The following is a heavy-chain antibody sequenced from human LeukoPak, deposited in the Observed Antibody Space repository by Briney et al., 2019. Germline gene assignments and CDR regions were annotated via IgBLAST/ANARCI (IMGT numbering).Heavy chain of an antibody. CDR1: GGSISSHY. CDR2: IYYSGST. J-gene: IGHJ4*02. V-gene: IGHV4-59*11. D-gene: IGHD1-7*01. Sequence: SETLSLTCSVSGGSISSHYWSWIRQPPGKGLEWIGYIYYSGSTNYNPSLKSRVTISVDTSKNQFSLKLSSVTAADTAVYYCARERFGLELRDYWGQGTLVIVSS. CDR3: ARERFGLELRDY.